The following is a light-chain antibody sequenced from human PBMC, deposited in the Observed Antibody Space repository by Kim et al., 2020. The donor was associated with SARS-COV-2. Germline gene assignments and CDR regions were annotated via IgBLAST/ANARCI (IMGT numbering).Light chain of an antibody. CDR1: SLRTYY. Sequence: SSELTQDPAVSVALGQTVRITCQGDSLRTYYASWYQQKPGQAPVLVNYGNNNRPSGIPDRFSGSSSRNTASLTITGAQAEDEADYYCNSRDNSGTHWVFGGGTQLTVL. V-gene: IGLV3-19*01. J-gene: IGLJ3*02. CDR3: NSRDNSGTHWV. CDR2: GNN.